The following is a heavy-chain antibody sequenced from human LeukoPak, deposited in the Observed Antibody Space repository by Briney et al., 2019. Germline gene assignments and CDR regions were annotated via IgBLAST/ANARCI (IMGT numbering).Heavy chain of an antibody. CDR1: GDSISSDY. Sequence: SETLSLTCAASGDSISSDYWSWVRQPPGKGLEWIGYIYYTGSTNYNPPLKSRVTISVDTSKNQFSLKLSSVTAADTAVYYCARLATPSTMAARGRSWFESWGQGTLVTVSS. CDR3: ARLATPSTMAARGRSWFES. D-gene: IGHD6-6*01. V-gene: IGHV4-59*01. J-gene: IGHJ5*01. CDR2: IYYTGST.